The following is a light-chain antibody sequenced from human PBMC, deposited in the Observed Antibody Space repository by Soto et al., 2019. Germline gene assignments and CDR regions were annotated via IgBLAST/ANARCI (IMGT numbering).Light chain of an antibody. Sequence: EIVLTQSPGTLSLSPGERATLSCRASQSVSSSYLAWYQQKPGQAPRLLIYGASSRATGIPDRFSGSGSGTDFTLTISRLEPEDFAVYYCQRYASSPWTFGQGTKVEIK. CDR2: GAS. J-gene: IGKJ1*01. CDR3: QRYASSPWT. V-gene: IGKV3-20*01. CDR1: QSVSSSY.